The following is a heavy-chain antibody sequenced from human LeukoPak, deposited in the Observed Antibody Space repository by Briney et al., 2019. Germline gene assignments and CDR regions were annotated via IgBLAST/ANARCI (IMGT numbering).Heavy chain of an antibody. CDR1: GFTFSSYW. D-gene: IGHD3-22*01. CDR2: IKQDGTDK. CDR3: AKLDYYDTSVYYYDYFDY. Sequence: GGSLRLSCAASGFTFSSYWMSWVRQAPGKGLEWVANIKQDGTDKYYADSVKGRFTISRDNSKNTLYLQMNSLRAEDTAVYYCAKLDYYDTSVYYYDYFDYWGQGTLVTVSS. V-gene: IGHV3-7*01. J-gene: IGHJ4*02.